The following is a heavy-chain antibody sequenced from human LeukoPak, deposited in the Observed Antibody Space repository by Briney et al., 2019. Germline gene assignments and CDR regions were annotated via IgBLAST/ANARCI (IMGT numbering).Heavy chain of an antibody. V-gene: IGHV1-69*06. Sequence: SVKVSCKASGGTFSSYAISWVRQAPGQELEWMGGIIPIFGTANYEQNFQGRVTITADKSTSTAYMELSSLRSEDTAVYYCARASGIAAAGTARTPFDYWGQGTLVTVSS. J-gene: IGHJ4*02. D-gene: IGHD6-13*01. CDR1: GGTFSSYA. CDR2: IIPIFGTA. CDR3: ARASGIAAAGTARTPFDY.